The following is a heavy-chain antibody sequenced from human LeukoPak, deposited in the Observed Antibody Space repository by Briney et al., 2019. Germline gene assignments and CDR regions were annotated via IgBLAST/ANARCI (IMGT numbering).Heavy chain of an antibody. J-gene: IGHJ5*02. CDR1: DYTFTKYG. V-gene: IGHV1-18*01. D-gene: IGHD3-3*01. CDR3: ARTPRYDFWSGYSNWFDP. CDR2: ISTYNGNT. Sequence: GASVKVSCKASDYTFTKYGLSWVQQTPGQGLEWMGWISTYNGNTIYAQNLQGRVTMTTDTSTSTAYMELRSLRSDDTAVYYCARTPRYDFWSGYSNWFDPWGQGTLVTVSS.